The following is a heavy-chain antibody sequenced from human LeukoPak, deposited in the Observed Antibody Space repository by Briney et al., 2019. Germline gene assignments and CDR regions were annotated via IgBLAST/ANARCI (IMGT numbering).Heavy chain of an antibody. V-gene: IGHV4-59*01. J-gene: IGHJ6*03. CDR2: IYYSGST. D-gene: IGHD2-8*01. Sequence: SETLSLTCTVSGGSISSYYWSWIRQPPGKGLEWIGYIYYSGSTNYNPSLKSRVTISVDTSKNQFSLKLSSVTAADTAVYYCARCMGPAMYYYYYMDVWGKGTTVTLSS. CDR3: ARCMGPAMYYYYYMDV. CDR1: GGSISSYY.